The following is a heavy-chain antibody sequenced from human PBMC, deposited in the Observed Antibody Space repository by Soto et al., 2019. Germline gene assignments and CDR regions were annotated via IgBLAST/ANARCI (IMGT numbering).Heavy chain of an antibody. J-gene: IGHJ5*02. CDR3: ARAAYSSIWNWLDP. Sequence: QVQLVESGGGVVQAGKSLRLSCAVFGFNFKTYAIHWVRQAPGKGLEWVAVISYDGSLEYYADSVKGRFTISRDNSKNTLYLQMNSLRGEDTAVYYCARAAYSSIWNWLDPWFQGILVTVSS. V-gene: IGHV3-30*04. CDR2: ISYDGSLE. D-gene: IGHD6-13*01. CDR1: GFNFKTYA.